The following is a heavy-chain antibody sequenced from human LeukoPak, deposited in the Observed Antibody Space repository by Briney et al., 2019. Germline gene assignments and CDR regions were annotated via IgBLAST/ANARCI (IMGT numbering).Heavy chain of an antibody. Sequence: PGGSLRLSCAASGFTFSSYAMSWVRQAPGRGLEWVSGISGRGGSTYYADSVEGRFTISRDNSKNTLFLQMNSLRAEDTAVYFCAEGYNYGFGYWGQGTLVTVSS. CDR3: AEGYNYGFGY. V-gene: IGHV3-23*01. CDR1: GFTFSSYA. D-gene: IGHD5-18*01. CDR2: ISGRGGST. J-gene: IGHJ4*02.